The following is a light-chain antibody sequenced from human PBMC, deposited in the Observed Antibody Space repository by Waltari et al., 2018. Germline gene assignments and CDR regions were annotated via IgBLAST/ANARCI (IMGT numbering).Light chain of an antibody. J-gene: IGLJ1*01. Sequence: QSVLTQPPSASGTPGQRVTIPCSGTTPKTGSKPLNWYQHPPGTAPKLLIYNNYQRPSGVPDRFSGSKSGTSASLAISGLQSEDESDYYCATWDDSLNGYLFGTGTKVNVL. CDR1: TPKTGSKP. V-gene: IGLV1-44*01. CDR2: NNY. CDR3: ATWDDSLNGYL.